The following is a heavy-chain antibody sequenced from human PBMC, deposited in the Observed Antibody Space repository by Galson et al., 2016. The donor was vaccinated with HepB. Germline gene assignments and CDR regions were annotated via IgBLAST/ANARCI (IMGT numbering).Heavy chain of an antibody. D-gene: IGHD3-22*01. V-gene: IGHV3-7*01. CDR2: IKEDGSEK. Sequence: SLRLSCAASGFTFSYYYMSWIRQAPGKGLEWVGNIKEDGSEKHYVESVKGRLTISRDNTKNSLYRQMNSLRVDDTAVYYCSRARERSGYYFDWGQGTLVTVS. CDR3: SRARERSGYYFD. J-gene: IGHJ4*02. CDR1: GFTFSYYY.